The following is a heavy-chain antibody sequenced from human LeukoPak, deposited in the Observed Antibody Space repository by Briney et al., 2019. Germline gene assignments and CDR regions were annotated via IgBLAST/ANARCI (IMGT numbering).Heavy chain of an antibody. V-gene: IGHV1-2*02. CDR1: GYTFTGYY. CDR2: INPNSGGT. Sequence: ALVKVSCKASGYTFTGYYMHWVRQAPGQGLEWMGWINPNSGGTNYAQKFQGRVTMTRDTSISTAYMELSRLRSDDTAVYYCARVSGGGRLASGDAFDIWGQGTMVTVSS. D-gene: IGHD2-15*01. J-gene: IGHJ3*02. CDR3: ARVSGGGRLASGDAFDI.